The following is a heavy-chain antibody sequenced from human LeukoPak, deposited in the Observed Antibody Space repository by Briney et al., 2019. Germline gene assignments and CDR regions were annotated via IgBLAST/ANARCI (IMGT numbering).Heavy chain of an antibody. CDR3: ARSKDYDFWSGYRNWFDP. J-gene: IGHJ5*02. Sequence: SVKVSCKASGGTFGTYTISWVRQAPGQGLDWMGRILPIIHIPDYALKFQDRVTITADTSTNTAYMELGSLRSEDTAVYYCARSKDYDFWSGYRNWFDPWGQGTLVTVSS. CDR1: GGTFGTYT. CDR2: ILPIIHIP. D-gene: IGHD3-3*01. V-gene: IGHV1-69*02.